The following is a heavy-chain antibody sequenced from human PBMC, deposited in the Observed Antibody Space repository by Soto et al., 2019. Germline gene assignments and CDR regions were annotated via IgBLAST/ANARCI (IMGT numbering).Heavy chain of an antibody. CDR1: GGSFSSGAYH. CDR2: ISYRGIT. V-gene: IGHV4-31*03. J-gene: IGHJ5*02. D-gene: IGHD6-13*01. Sequence: SETLSLTCTVSGGSFSSGAYHWSWVRQHPGQGLEWIASISYRGITYSNPSLKSRLSMSVDTSKNQFSLNLTSVPAADTAVYHCARMSATGTRWFDPWGQGTLVTVSS. CDR3: ARMSATGTRWFDP.